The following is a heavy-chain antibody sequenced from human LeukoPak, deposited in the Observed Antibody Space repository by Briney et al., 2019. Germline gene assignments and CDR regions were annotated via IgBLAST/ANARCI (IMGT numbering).Heavy chain of an antibody. CDR2: IYYSGNT. Sequence: NASETLSLTCTVSGGSISSYYWNWIRQPPGKGLEWIGYIYYSGNTNYNPSLKSRVTISVDTSKNQFSLQLNSVTPDDTAVYYCARDGWPAFDYWGQGTLVTVSS. D-gene: IGHD2-15*01. CDR1: GGSISSYY. V-gene: IGHV4-59*12. J-gene: IGHJ4*02. CDR3: ARDGWPAFDY.